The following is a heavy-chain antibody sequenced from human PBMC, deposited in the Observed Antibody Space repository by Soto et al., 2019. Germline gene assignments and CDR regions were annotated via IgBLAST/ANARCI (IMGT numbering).Heavy chain of an antibody. CDR1: GFSFSSYA. CDR2: ITSNGHNT. J-gene: IGHJ6*02. Sequence: GGSLRLSCSASGFSFSSYAMHWVRQAPGMGLEYVSAITSNGHNTDYADSVKGRFTISRDNSKSTLYLQMNSLRTEDTAVYYCAANRGYNYYYGMDVWGQGTTVTVSS. V-gene: IGHV3-64*04. CDR3: AANRGYNYYYGMDV. D-gene: IGHD3-22*01.